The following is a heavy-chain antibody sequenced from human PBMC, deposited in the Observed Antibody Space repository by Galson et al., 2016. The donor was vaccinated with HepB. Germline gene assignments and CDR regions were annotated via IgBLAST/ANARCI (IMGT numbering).Heavy chain of an antibody. D-gene: IGHD6-13*01. CDR1: GFTFSTYE. J-gene: IGHJ4*02. V-gene: IGHV3-48*03. CDR2: ISSSGTTF. Sequence: SLRLSCAASGFTFSTYEMNWVRQAPGKGLEWVSYISSSGTTFSYADSLKGRLTISRDNAKNSLYLQMNSLRAEDTAVYYCAREDIATTGTGFDYWGQGTLVTVSS. CDR3: AREDIATTGTGFDY.